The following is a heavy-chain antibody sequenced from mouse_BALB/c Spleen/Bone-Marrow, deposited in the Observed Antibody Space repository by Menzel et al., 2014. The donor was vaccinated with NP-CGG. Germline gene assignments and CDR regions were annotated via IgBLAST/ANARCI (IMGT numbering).Heavy chain of an antibody. J-gene: IGHJ4*01. CDR3: DRGLVPYGLDY. CDR1: GFNIKDTY. D-gene: IGHD6-1*01. Sequence: EVQLQESGAELVKPGASVKLSCTASGFNIKDTYMHWVKQRPEQGLEWIGRIDPANGNTKYDPKFQGKATLTSDTSSNTAYMKIRNRTSEATAVYDCDRGLVPYGLDYWGQGTSVTVSS. CDR2: IDPANGNT. V-gene: IGHV14-3*02.